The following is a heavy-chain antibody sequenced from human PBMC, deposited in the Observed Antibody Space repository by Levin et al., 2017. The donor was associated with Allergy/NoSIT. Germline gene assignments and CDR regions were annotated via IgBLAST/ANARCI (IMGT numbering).Heavy chain of an antibody. CDR2: IYYSGST. J-gene: IGHJ5*02. Sequence: ASETLSLTCSVSGGSISSGGYYWSWTRQHPGKGLEWIGYIYYSGSTYYNPSLKSRVIISADTTKNQFSLKLSSVTAADTAVYYCARGLGWFGNRFEPWGQGTLVTVSS. V-gene: IGHV4-31*03. CDR1: GGSISSGGYY. CDR3: ARGLGWFGNRFEP. D-gene: IGHD3-10*01.